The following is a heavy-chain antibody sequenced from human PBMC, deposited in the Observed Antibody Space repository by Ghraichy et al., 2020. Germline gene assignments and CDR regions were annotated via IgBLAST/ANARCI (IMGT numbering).Heavy chain of an antibody. Sequence: SQTLSLTCTVSGDSIITSSYFWGWIRQTPGKGLEWIGSIYHNGITYYNPSLKSRVALSVQTSKSQFSLQLSSLTAADTAVYYCARALRTIAPAGTLDFWGPGILVTVSS. J-gene: IGHJ4*02. CDR3: ARALRTIAPAGTLDF. D-gene: IGHD6-13*01. V-gene: IGHV4-39*07. CDR1: GDSIITSSYF. CDR2: IYHNGIT.